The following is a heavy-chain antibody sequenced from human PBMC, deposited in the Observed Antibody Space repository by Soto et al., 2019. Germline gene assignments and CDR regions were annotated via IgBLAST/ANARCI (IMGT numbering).Heavy chain of an antibody. CDR1: GGSISSTSNY. Sequence: PSETLSLTCTVSGGSISSTSNYWGWIRQPPGKGLEWIGIIDYSGSTDHNPSLKSRVTISVDTSKNQFSLKLNSVTAADTAVYYCARDLWGYCGTDCYPLDVWGQGTTVTVSS. J-gene: IGHJ6*02. D-gene: IGHD2-21*02. CDR3: ARDLWGYCGTDCYPLDV. CDR2: IDYSGST. V-gene: IGHV4-39*07.